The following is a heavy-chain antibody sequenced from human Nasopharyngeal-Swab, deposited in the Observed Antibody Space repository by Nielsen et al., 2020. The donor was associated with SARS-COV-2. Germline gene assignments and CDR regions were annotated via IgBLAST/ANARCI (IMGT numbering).Heavy chain of an antibody. CDR3: ARVGGSSGWLS. D-gene: IGHD6-19*01. Sequence: WVRQAPGQRLEWMGWISAGNGNTKYSQKFQGRVTITRDTSASTAYMELSSLRSEDTAVYYCARVGGSSGWLSWGQGTLVTVSS. V-gene: IGHV1-3*01. J-gene: IGHJ4*02. CDR2: ISAGNGNT.